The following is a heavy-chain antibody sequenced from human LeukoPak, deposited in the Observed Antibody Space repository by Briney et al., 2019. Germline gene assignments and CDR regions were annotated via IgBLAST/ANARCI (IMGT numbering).Heavy chain of an antibody. V-gene: IGHV3-11*04. D-gene: IGHD3-22*01. CDR2: ISSSGSTI. J-gene: IGHJ4*02. Sequence: GGSLRLSCAASGFTFSDYYMSWIRQAPGKGLEWVSYISSSGSTIYYADSVKGRFTISRDNAKNSLYLQMNSLRAEDTAVYYCARDGNYYDSSGYYGDYWGQGTLVTVSS. CDR1: GFTFSDYY. CDR3: ARDGNYYDSSGYYGDY.